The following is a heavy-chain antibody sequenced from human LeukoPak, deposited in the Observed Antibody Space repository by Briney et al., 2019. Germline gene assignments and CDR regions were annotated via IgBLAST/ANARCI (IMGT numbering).Heavy chain of an antibody. CDR2: INPNSGGT. CDR3: AMGLALDKVLDY. J-gene: IGHJ4*02. CDR1: GYTFTDYY. D-gene: IGHD5-12*01. V-gene: IGHV1-2*02. Sequence: ASVKVSCQASGYTFTDYYIHWVRQAPGQGLESMGWINPNSGGTNYAQNFQGRVTMTRDTSISTAYMELSRLRSDDTAVYYCAMGLALDKVLDYWGQGSLVTVSS.